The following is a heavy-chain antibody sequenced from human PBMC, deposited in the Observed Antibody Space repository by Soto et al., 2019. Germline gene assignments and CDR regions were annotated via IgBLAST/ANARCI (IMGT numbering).Heavy chain of an antibody. Sequence: QVELQESGPGLVKPSGTLSLTCAVFGNSISTTNWWSWVRQSPGKGLEWIGEIYHSGTSNYNPSLKSRVTISLDKSKNQFSLKLSSVTAADTAVYYCARDVGYHYDGSPSGQFDFRGQGTLVIVSS. J-gene: IGHJ4*02. V-gene: IGHV4-4*02. CDR2: IYHSGTS. D-gene: IGHD3-22*01. CDR3: ARDVGYHYDGSPSGQFDF. CDR1: GNSISTTNW.